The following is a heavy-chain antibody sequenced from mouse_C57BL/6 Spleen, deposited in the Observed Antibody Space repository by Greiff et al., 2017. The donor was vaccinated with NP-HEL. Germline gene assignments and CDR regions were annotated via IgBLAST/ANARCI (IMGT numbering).Heavy chain of an antibody. CDR2: IYPGDGDT. J-gene: IGHJ4*01. V-gene: IGHV1-82*01. CDR3: APQLRLGAMDY. CDR1: GYAFSSSW. D-gene: IGHD3-2*02. Sequence: QVQLKQSGPELVKPGASVKISCKASGYAFSSSWMNWVKQRPGKGLEWIGRIYPGDGDTNYNGKFKGKATLTADKSSSTAYMQLSSLTSEDSAVYFCAPQLRLGAMDYWGQGTSVTVSS.